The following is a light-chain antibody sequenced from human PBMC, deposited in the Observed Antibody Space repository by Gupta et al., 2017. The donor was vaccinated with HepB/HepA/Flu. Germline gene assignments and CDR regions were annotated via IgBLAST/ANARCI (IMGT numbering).Light chain of an antibody. CDR1: QSIGSS. CDR2: YAS. Sequence: IVLTQSPDFHSLTPEDKVTITCRASQSIGSSLHWYQQKPDQSPTLLIKYASQSISGVPSRFSGRGSGTDFTLTINSLEAEDAAAYYCHQSSSLSWTFGQGTKVEIK. CDR3: HQSSSLSWT. J-gene: IGKJ1*01. V-gene: IGKV6D-21*02.